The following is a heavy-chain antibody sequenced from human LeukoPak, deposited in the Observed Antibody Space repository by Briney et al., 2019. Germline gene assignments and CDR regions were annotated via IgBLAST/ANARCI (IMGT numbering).Heavy chain of an antibody. CDR2: IYSGGST. Sequence: GGSLRLSCAASGFTVSSNYMSWVRQAPGKGVEWVSVIYSGGSTYYADSVKGRFTISRDNSKNTLYLQMNSLRAEDTAVYYCARDHSGGATYYFDYWGQGTLVTVSS. V-gene: IGHV3-66*02. D-gene: IGHD1-26*01. CDR1: GFTVSSNY. CDR3: ARDHSGGATYYFDY. J-gene: IGHJ4*02.